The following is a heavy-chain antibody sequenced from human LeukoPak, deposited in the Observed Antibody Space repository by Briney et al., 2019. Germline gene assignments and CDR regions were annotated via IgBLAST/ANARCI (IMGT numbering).Heavy chain of an antibody. Sequence: ASVKVSCKASGYTFTSYDINWVRQATGQGLEWMGWMNPNSGNTGYAQKFQGRVTMTRNTSISTAYMELSSLRSEDTAVYYCAREDALWFGELLFDAFDIWGQGTMVTVSS. V-gene: IGHV1-8*01. D-gene: IGHD3-10*01. CDR3: AREDALWFGELLFDAFDI. CDR1: GYTFTSYD. CDR2: MNPNSGNT. J-gene: IGHJ3*02.